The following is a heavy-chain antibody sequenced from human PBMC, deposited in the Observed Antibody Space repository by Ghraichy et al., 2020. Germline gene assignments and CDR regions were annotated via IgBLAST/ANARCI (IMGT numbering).Heavy chain of an antibody. CDR3: ARNLRYFSGCICSAIGMDV. CDR1: GFTFSNYV. V-gene: IGHV3-23*01. J-gene: IGHJ6*02. CDR2: ISAGGGVTT. D-gene: IGHD2-15*01. Sequence: GESLNISCAASGFTFSNYVMSWVRQAPGMGLERVSAISAGGGVTTYYADSVKGRFTISRDNSKNSLYLQMNSLIAEDTAVYFCARNLRYFSGCICSAIGMDVWGQGTTVTVSS.